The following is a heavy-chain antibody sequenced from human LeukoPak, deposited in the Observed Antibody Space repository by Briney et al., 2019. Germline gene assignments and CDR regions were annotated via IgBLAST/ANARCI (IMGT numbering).Heavy chain of an antibody. CDR3: ARVGYDILTGTPTDAFDI. V-gene: IGHV1-3*03. D-gene: IGHD3-9*01. J-gene: IGHJ3*02. Sequence: ASVKVSCKASGYTFTSYAMHWVRQAPGQRLEWMGWINAGNGNTKYSQEFQGRVTITRDTSASTAYMELSSLRSEDMAVYYCARVGYDILTGTPTDAFDIWGQGTMVTVSS. CDR2: INAGNGNT. CDR1: GYTFTSYA.